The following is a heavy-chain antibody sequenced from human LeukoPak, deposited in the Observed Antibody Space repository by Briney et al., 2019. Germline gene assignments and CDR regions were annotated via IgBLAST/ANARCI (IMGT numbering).Heavy chain of an antibody. CDR2: ISAYNGNT. J-gene: IGHJ6*02. Sequence: GASVKVSCKASGYTFTSYGIGWVRQAPGQGLEWMGWISAYNGNTNYAQKLQGRVTMTTDTSTSTAYMELRSLRSDDTAVYYCARVIMEPKSGYYGMDVWGQGTTVTVSS. D-gene: IGHD1-1*01. CDR3: ARVIMEPKSGYYGMDV. CDR1: GYTFTSYG. V-gene: IGHV1-18*01.